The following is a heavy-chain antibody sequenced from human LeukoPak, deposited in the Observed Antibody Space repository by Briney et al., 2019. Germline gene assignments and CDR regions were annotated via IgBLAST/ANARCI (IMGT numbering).Heavy chain of an antibody. J-gene: IGHJ6*03. CDR2: ISGSGGST. V-gene: IGHV3-23*01. D-gene: IGHD1-1*01. CDR1: GFTFSSYA. Sequence: GGSLRLSCAASGFTFSSYAMSWVRQAPGKGLEWVSAISGSGGSTSYADSVKGRFTISRDNAKNTLYLQMNSLRAEDTAVYYCTRTRRNYYYYYMVVWGKGTTVTISS. CDR3: TRTRRNYYYYYMVV.